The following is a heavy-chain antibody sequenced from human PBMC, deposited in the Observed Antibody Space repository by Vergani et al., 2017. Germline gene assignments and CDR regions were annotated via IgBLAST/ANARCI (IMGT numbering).Heavy chain of an antibody. CDR2: INPSGGST. D-gene: IGHD6-13*01. CDR1: GYTFPSYY. Sequence: QVQLVQSGAEVKKPGASVKVSCKASGYTFPSYYMHWVRQAPGQGLEWMGIINPSGGSTSYAQKFQGRVTMTRDTSTSTVYMELSSLRSEDTAVYYCARDLGAGIAAAWNWFDPWGQGTLVTVSS. V-gene: IGHV1-46*03. J-gene: IGHJ5*02. CDR3: ARDLGAGIAAAWNWFDP.